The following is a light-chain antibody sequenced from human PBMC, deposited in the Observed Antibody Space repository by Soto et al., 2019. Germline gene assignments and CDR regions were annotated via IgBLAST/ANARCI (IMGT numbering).Light chain of an antibody. Sequence: DIVMTQSPDSLAVSLGERATINCKSSQSVLYSSNNKNYLAWYQQKPGQPPKLLIYWASTRESGVPDRFSGIGSGPDFTLTISSLQAEDVAVYYCQQYYSTPRSFGQGTKVEIK. CDR2: WAS. CDR3: QQYYSTPRS. V-gene: IGKV4-1*01. CDR1: QSVLYSSNNKNY. J-gene: IGKJ1*01.